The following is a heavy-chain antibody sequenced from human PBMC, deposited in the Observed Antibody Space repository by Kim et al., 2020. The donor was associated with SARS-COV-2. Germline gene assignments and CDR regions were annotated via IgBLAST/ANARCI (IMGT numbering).Heavy chain of an antibody. J-gene: IGHJ4*02. V-gene: IGHV1-24*01. Sequence: IYAQKFQGGVTMTEDTSTDTAYMELSSLRSEDTAVYYCATAPMVRGVIYYWGQGTLVTVSS. D-gene: IGHD3-10*01. CDR3: ATAPMVRGVIYY.